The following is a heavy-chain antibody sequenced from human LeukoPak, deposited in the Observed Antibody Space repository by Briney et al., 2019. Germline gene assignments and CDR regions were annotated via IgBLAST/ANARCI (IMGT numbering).Heavy chain of an antibody. V-gene: IGHV4-34*01. Sequence: NTSETLSLTCAVYGGSFSGYYWSWIRQPPGKGLEWIGEINHSGSTNYNPSLKSRVTISVDTSKNQFSLKLSSVTTADTAVYYCARRRGYSYGSFDYWGQGTLVTVSS. CDR3: ARRRGYSYGSFDY. CDR1: GGSFSGYY. D-gene: IGHD5-18*01. CDR2: INHSGST. J-gene: IGHJ4*02.